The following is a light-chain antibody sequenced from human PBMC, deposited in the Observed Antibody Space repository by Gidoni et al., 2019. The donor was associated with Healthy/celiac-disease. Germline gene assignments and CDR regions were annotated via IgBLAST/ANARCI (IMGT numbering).Light chain of an antibody. J-gene: IGKJ4*01. V-gene: IGKV1-39*01. CDR2: AAS. CDR1: QSISSY. CDR3: QQSYSTPLT. Sequence: DIQMTQARSSLSASVGDRVNITCRASQSISSYLNWYQQKPGKAPKLLIYAASSLQSGVPSKFSGSGSGTDFTLTISSLQPEDFATYYCQQSYSTPLTFGGGTKVEIK.